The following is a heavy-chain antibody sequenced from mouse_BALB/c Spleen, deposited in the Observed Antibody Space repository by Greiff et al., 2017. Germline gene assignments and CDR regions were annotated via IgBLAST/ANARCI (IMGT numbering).Heavy chain of an antibody. V-gene: IGHV5-12-2*01. Sequence: EVKLVESGGGLVQPGGSLKLSCAASGFTFSSSTMSWVRQTPEKRLEWVAYIRNGCGSTYYPYTVKGRFTISRDNAKNTLYLQMSSLKSEDTAMYDCASQFDARAATWSFDVWGAGTSVTVSS. CDR2: IRNGCGST. CDR1: GFTFSSST. J-gene: IGHJ1*01. CDR3: ASQFDARAATWSFDV. D-gene: IGHD1-2*01.